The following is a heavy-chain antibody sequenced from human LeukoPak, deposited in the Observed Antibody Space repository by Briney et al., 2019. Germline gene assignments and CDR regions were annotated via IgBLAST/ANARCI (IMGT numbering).Heavy chain of an antibody. CDR3: ATERQYYDILTGYYSRRPCFDY. CDR1: GYTLTELS. J-gene: IGHJ4*02. D-gene: IGHD3-9*01. CDR2: FDPEDGET. V-gene: IGHV1-24*01. Sequence: ASVKVSCKVSGYTLTELSMHWVRQAPGKGLEWMGGFDPEDGETIYAQKFQGRVTMTEDTSTDTAYMELSSLRSEDTAVYYCATERQYYDILTGYYSRRPCFDYWGQGTLVTVSS.